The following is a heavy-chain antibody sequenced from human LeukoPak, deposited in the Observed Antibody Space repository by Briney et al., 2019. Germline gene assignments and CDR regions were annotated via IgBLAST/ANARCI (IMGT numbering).Heavy chain of an antibody. Sequence: SVKLSCNAAGPTFSIDAINLVRRAPEQGLEWMGRIIPIFGTANYAKKFQGRVTITADKSTSTAYMELSRLRSEETAVYYCAREGSGWYVPSYMDVWGKGTTVTVSS. V-gene: IGHV1-69*06. J-gene: IGHJ6*03. CDR1: GPTFSIDA. D-gene: IGHD6-19*01. CDR2: IIPIFGTA. CDR3: AREGSGWYVPSYMDV.